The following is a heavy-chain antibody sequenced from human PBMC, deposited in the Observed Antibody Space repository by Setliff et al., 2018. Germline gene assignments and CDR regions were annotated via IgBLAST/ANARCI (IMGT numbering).Heavy chain of an antibody. CDR3: ARDPETTSSLFGGLDV. V-gene: IGHV3-21*01. CDR2: ISTSSSYI. J-gene: IGHJ6*02. CDR1: GFTFSSYS. Sequence: GGSLRLSCAASGFTFSSYSMNWVRQAPGKGLEWVSSISTSSSYIYYADSVKGRFTISRDNAKKSLFLQMDSLRAEDTAVYFCARDPETTSSLFGGLDVWGQGTTVTVSS. D-gene: IGHD4-17*01.